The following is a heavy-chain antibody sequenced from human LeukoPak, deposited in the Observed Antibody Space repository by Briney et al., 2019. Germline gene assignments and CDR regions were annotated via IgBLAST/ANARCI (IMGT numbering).Heavy chain of an antibody. CDR1: GGSFSGYY. CDR3: ARSSIAAAGTRISHFDY. D-gene: IGHD6-13*01. Sequence: SETLSLTCAVYGGSFSGYYWSWIRQPPGKGLEWIGEINHSGSTNYNPSLKSRVTISVDTSKNQFSLKLSSVTAADTAVYYCARSSIAAAGTRISHFDYWGQGTLVTVSS. CDR2: INHSGST. J-gene: IGHJ4*02. V-gene: IGHV4-34*01.